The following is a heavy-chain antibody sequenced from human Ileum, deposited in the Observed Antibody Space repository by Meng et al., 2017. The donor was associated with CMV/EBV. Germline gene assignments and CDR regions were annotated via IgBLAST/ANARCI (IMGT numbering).Heavy chain of an antibody. J-gene: IGHJ6*02. CDR3: AKWVVPPGVGYGPDV. CDR2: IKGDGSAK. V-gene: IGHV3-7*01. Sequence: GESLKISCSASGFIFSDYWMSWVRQAPGKGLEWVANIKGDGSAKYSADSVKGRFTIARDNAKWTLYLQMTSLRVEDTAVYYCAKWVVPPGVGYGPDVWGQGTAVTVSS. D-gene: IGHD2-2*01. CDR1: GFIFSDYW.